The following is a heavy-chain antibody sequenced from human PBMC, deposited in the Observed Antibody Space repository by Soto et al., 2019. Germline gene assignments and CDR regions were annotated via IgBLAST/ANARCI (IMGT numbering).Heavy chain of an antibody. V-gene: IGHV4-31*03. J-gene: IGHJ5*02. CDR1: GGSISSGGYY. CDR3: AREEWAEGSGSYSWFDP. Sequence: SETLSLTCTVSGGSISSGGYYWSWIRQHPGKGLEWIGYIYYSGSTYYNPSLKSRVTISVDTSKNQFSLKLSSVTAADTAVYYCAREEWAEGSGSYSWFDPWGQGTLVTVSS. D-gene: IGHD3-10*01. CDR2: IYYSGST.